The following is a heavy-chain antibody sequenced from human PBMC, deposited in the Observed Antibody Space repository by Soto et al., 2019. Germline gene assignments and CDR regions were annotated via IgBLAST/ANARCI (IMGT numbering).Heavy chain of an antibody. V-gene: IGHV3-9*01. Sequence: EVQLVESGGGLVQPGRSLRLSCAASGFTFDDYAMHWVRQAPGKGLEWVSGISWNSGSIGYADSVKGRFTISRDNAKNSLYLQMNSLRAEDTALYYCAKGQYGDYALDYWGKGTLVTVSS. CDR2: ISWNSGSI. CDR3: AKGQYGDYALDY. J-gene: IGHJ4*02. CDR1: GFTFDDYA. D-gene: IGHD4-17*01.